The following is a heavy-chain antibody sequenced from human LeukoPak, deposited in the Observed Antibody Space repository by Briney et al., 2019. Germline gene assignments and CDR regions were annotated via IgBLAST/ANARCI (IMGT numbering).Heavy chain of an antibody. CDR3: ARRCSGGSCYPDYGMDV. J-gene: IGHJ6*02. CDR2: IYPGDSDT. D-gene: IGHD2-15*01. CDR1: GYSVTSYW. V-gene: IGHV5-51*01. Sequence: GESLKISCKGSGYSVTSYWIGWVRQMPGKGLEWMGIIYPGDSDTRYSPSFQGQVTISADKSISTAYLQWSSLKASDTAMYYCARRCSGGSCYPDYGMDVWGQGTTVTVSS.